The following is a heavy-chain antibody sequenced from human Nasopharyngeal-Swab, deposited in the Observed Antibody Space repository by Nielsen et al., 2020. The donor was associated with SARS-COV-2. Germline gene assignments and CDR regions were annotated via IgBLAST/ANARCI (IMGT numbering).Heavy chain of an antibody. J-gene: IGHJ4*02. CDR2: ISHNSGT. CDR3: ARDGIQSGWYGIDY. CDR1: GVSITSQY. V-gene: IGHV4-59*11. D-gene: IGHD6-19*01. Sequence: ESLKISCTVSGVSITSQYWSWIRQPPGKGLEWIGYISHNSGTSYNPSLKGRVTMFMDKSKNQFSLRLSSVTAADTAVYYCARDGIQSGWYGIDYWGQGTLVTVSS.